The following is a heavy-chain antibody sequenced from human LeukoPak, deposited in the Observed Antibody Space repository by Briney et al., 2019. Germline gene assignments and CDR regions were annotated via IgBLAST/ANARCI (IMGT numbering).Heavy chain of an antibody. Sequence: SETLSLTCAVYGGSFSGYYWSWIRRPPGKGLEWIGEINHSGSTNYNPSLKSRVTISVDTSKNQFSLKLSSVTAADTAVYYCATERRYSSGWRPYRGQGTLVTVSS. CDR3: ATERRYSSGWRPY. CDR1: GGSFSGYY. CDR2: INHSGST. J-gene: IGHJ4*02. V-gene: IGHV4-34*01. D-gene: IGHD6-19*01.